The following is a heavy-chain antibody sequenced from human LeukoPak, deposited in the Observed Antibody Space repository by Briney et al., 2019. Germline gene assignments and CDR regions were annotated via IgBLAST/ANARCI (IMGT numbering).Heavy chain of an antibody. Sequence: ASVKVSCKASGYTFTSYYMHWVRQAPGQGLEWMGIINPSGGSRSYAQKFQGRVTMTRDTSTSTVYMELSSLRSEDTAVYYCARDRGYCSGGSCYSVSPQYYFDYWGQGTLVTVSS. CDR2: INPSGGSR. V-gene: IGHV1-46*01. CDR1: GYTFTSYY. CDR3: ARDRGYCSGGSCYSVSPQYYFDY. J-gene: IGHJ4*02. D-gene: IGHD2-15*01.